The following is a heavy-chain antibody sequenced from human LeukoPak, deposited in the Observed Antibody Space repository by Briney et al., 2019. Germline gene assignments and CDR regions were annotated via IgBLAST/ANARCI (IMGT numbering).Heavy chain of an antibody. CDR1: GGSISSYY. Sequence: SETLSLTCTASGGSISSYYWSWIRQPPGKGLEWIGYIYYSGSINYNPSLKSRVTISLDTSKNQFSLKLSSVTAADTAVYYCGRDSGGTVDYWGQGTLLTVSS. CDR2: IYYSGSI. CDR3: GRDSGGTVDY. D-gene: IGHD2-15*01. V-gene: IGHV4-59*01. J-gene: IGHJ4*02.